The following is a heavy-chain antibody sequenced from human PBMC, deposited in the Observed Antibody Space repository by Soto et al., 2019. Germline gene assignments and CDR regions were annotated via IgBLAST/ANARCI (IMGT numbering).Heavy chain of an antibody. V-gene: IGHV3-23*01. J-gene: IGHJ4*02. Sequence: GGSLRLSCAASGFTFSSYAMSWVRQAPGKGLEWVSAISGSGGSTYYADSVKGRFTISRDNSKNTLYLQMNSLRAEDTAVYYCAKADIVLMVYAVPYYFDYWGQGTLVTVSS. D-gene: IGHD2-8*01. CDR1: GFTFSSYA. CDR2: ISGSGGST. CDR3: AKADIVLMVYAVPYYFDY.